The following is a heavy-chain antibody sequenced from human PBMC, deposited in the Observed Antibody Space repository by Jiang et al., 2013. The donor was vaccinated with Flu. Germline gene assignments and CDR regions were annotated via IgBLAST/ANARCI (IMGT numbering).Heavy chain of an antibody. J-gene: IGHJ3*02. Sequence: YSFTSYWISWVRQMPGKGLEWMGRIDPSDSYTNYSPSFQGHVTISADKSISTAYLQWSSLKASDTAMYYCAIPVRSDAFDIWGQGTMVTVSS. V-gene: IGHV5-10-1*01. CDR2: IDPSDSYT. CDR3: AIPVRSDAFDI. CDR1: YSFTSYW.